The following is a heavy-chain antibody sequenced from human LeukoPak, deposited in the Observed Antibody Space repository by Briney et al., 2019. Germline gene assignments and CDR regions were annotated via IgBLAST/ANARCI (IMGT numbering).Heavy chain of an antibody. CDR3: ARGVGYCSSTSCYS. V-gene: IGHV1-69*05. J-gene: IGHJ5*02. CDR1: GGTFSSYA. Sequence: SVKVSCKASGGTFSSYAISWVRQAPGQGLEWMGGIIPIFGTANYAQKFQGRVTITTDESTSTAYMELSSLRSEDTAVYYCARGVGYCSSTSCYSWGQGTLVTVSS. CDR2: IIPIFGTA. D-gene: IGHD2-2*01.